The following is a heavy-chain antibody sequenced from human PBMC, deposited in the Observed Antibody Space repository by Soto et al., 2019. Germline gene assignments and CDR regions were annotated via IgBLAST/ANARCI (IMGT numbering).Heavy chain of an antibody. CDR3: AKDLEGGSSGLFSAFDI. V-gene: IGHV3-9*01. D-gene: IGHD6-6*01. Sequence: DVQLVESGGGLVQPGRSLRLSCAASGFTFDDYAMHWVRQAPGKGLEWVSGISWNSGSIGYADSVKGRFTISRDNAKNSLYLQMNSLRAEDTALYYCAKDLEGGSSGLFSAFDIWGQGTMVTVSS. J-gene: IGHJ3*02. CDR2: ISWNSGSI. CDR1: GFTFDDYA.